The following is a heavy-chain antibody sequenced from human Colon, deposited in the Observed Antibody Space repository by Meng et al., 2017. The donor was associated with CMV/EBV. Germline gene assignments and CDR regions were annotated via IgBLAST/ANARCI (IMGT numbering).Heavy chain of an antibody. J-gene: IGHJ4*02. CDR3: ARRQEDSSGYFFD. Sequence: ASVKVSCKASGYTFTGYYMHWVRQAPGQGLEWMGWINPNSGGTNFAQKFQGRVTMTRDTSISTAYMELSRLRSDDTAVYYCARRQEDSSGYFFDWGQGTMVTVSS. CDR2: INPNSGGT. CDR1: GYTFTGYY. V-gene: IGHV1-2*02. D-gene: IGHD6-19*01.